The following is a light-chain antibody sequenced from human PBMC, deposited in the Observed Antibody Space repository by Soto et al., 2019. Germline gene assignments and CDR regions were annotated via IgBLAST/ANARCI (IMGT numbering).Light chain of an antibody. J-gene: IGLJ1*01. V-gene: IGLV1-44*01. CDR2: TND. CDR1: SSNIGRNP. Sequence: QSVLTQPPSASGAPGQGVTISCSGSSSNIGRNPVNWYQQLPGTAPSLLIYTNDQRPSGVPDRFSGSKSGTSASLAISGLQSEDEADYYCAAWDGIVDVLVFGTGTKLTVL. CDR3: AAWDGIVDVLV.